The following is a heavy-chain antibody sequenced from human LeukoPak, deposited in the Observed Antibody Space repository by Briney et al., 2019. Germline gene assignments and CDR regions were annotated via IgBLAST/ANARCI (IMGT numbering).Heavy chain of an antibody. CDR3: ATSRTGRVVAISGSYFDY. Sequence: GASVKVSCKVSGYTPPELSMYWVRQAPGKGLEWMGGLDPEDDEMIYAQKFRGRVSMTEDTMTNTAYMELSSLTSEDTAMYYCATSRTGRVVAISGSYFDYWGQGTLVTVSS. CDR2: LDPEDDEM. J-gene: IGHJ4*02. V-gene: IGHV1-24*01. CDR1: GYTPPELS. D-gene: IGHD3-22*01.